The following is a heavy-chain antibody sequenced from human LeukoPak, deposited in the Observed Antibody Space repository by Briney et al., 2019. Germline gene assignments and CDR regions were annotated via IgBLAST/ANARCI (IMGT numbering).Heavy chain of an antibody. CDR1: GYTFTGYY. Sequence: ASVKVSCKASGYTFTGYYMHWVRQAPGQGLEWMGWINPNSGGTNYAQKFQGRVTMTRDTSISTAYMELSRLRSDDTAVYYCARSLSYGGNFYYYYYYGMDVWGQGTTVTVSS. CDR3: ARSLSYGGNFYYYYYYGMDV. J-gene: IGHJ6*02. CDR2: INPNSGGT. V-gene: IGHV1-2*02. D-gene: IGHD4-17*01.